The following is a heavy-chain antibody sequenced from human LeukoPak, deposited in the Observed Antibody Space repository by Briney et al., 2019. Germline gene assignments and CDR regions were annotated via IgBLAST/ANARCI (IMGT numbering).Heavy chain of an antibody. CDR2: ISYDGSNK. J-gene: IGHJ4*02. D-gene: IGHD3-16*01. CDR3: AKDDPPFHAFDY. Sequence: GRSLRLSCAASGFTFSSYGMHWVPQAPGKGLEWVAVISYDGSNKYYADSVKGRFTISRDNSKNTLYLQMNSLRAEDTAVYYCAKDDPPFHAFDYWGQGTLVTVSS. CDR1: GFTFSSYG. V-gene: IGHV3-30*18.